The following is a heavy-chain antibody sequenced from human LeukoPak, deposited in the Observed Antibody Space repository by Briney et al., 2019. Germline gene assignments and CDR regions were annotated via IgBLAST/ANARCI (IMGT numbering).Heavy chain of an antibody. V-gene: IGHV3-30*03. Sequence: QPGGALRLSCAASGFTFSSYGMHWVRQAPGKGLEWVAVISYDGSNKYYADSVKGRFTISRDNSKNTLYLQMNSLRAEDTAVYYCARRYCSSTNCYAFDMWGQGTMVTVSS. CDR2: ISYDGSNK. D-gene: IGHD2-2*01. CDR1: GFTFSSYG. J-gene: IGHJ3*02. CDR3: ARRYCSSTNCYAFDM.